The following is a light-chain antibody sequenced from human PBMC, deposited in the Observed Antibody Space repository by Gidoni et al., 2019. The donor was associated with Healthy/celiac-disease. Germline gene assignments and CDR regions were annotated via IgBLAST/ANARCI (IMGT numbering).Light chain of an antibody. Sequence: DIVLTQSPATLSLSPGERATLPCRASQSVSSYLAWYQQKPGQAPRLLTYDASNRATGIPARFSGSGSGTDFTLTISSLEPEDFAVYYCQQRSNWPPLTFGGXTKVEIK. J-gene: IGKJ4*01. V-gene: IGKV3-11*01. CDR3: QQRSNWPPLT. CDR2: DAS. CDR1: QSVSSY.